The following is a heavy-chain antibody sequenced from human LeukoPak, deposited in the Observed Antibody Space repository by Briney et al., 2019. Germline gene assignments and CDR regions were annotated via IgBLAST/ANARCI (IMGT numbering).Heavy chain of an antibody. V-gene: IGHV4-59*01. CDR1: GGSISTYY. J-gene: IGHJ6*02. CDR3: ARDGGSLSGMDV. Sequence: SETLSLTCTASGGSISTYYWSWIRQPPGKGLEWIGYIYYSGSTNYNPSLKSRVTISVDTSKNQFSLKLSSVTAADTAVYYCARDGGSLSGMDVWGQGTTATVSS. D-gene: IGHD6-13*01. CDR2: IYYSGST.